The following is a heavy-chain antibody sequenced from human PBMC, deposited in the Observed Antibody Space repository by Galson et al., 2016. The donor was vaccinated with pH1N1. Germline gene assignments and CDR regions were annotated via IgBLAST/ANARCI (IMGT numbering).Heavy chain of an antibody. Sequence: SVKVSCKASGVTFNSNAFTWVRQAPGQGPEWMGGIIPMFGITNYAQKFQGRVTISTDEPKSTAFMELSSLTSDDTAVYYCARGQGYHLQRGWFDPWGQGTLVSVSS. CDR1: GVTFNSNA. V-gene: IGHV1-69*05. CDR3: ARGQGYHLQRGWFDP. J-gene: IGHJ5*02. CDR2: IIPMFGIT. D-gene: IGHD2-15*01.